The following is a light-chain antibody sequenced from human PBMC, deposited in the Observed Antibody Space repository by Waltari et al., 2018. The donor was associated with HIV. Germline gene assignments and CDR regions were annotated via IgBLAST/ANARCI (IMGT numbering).Light chain of an antibody. CDR3: QQYGSSPA. V-gene: IGKV3-20*01. CDR2: AAS. CDR1: QSVSSDY. J-gene: IGKJ5*01. Sequence: EIVLTQSPGTLSLSPGERVTLSCRASQSVSSDYLAWYQQKSGQAPRLLIYAASSRAAGIPDRFTGSGSGTDFTLIIGRLEPEDFAVYYWQQYGSSPAFGQGTRLEIK.